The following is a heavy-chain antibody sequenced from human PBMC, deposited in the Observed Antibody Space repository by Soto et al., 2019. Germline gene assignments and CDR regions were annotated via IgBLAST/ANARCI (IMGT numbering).Heavy chain of an antibody. D-gene: IGHD5-12*01. Sequence: EVQLVESGGGLVQPGGSLRLSCAASGFTFSSYWMHWVRQAPGKGLVWVSHINTDGSSTNYADSVKGRFTISRDTATNTLYLQMNSLRAEDTAVYYCARDSGHDSDALDIWGQGTMVTVSS. V-gene: IGHV3-74*01. CDR2: INTDGSST. CDR1: GFTFSSYW. CDR3: ARDSGHDSDALDI. J-gene: IGHJ3*02.